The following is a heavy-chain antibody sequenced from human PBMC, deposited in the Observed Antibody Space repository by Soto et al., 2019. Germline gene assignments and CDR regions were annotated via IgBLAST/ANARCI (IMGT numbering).Heavy chain of an antibody. CDR3: IQSRCGGDCLQSYASYYYYGMDV. CDR1: AFSLSTGGVG. D-gene: IGHD2-21*02. J-gene: IGHJ6*02. V-gene: IGHV2-5*02. CDR2: MYWDDDK. Sequence: QITLKESGPTLVKPTQTLTLTCTFSAFSLSTGGVGVGWIRQPPGKALQWLALMYWDDDKRYSPSLRSRLTMTKDTSQKQVVLTMTNMDPVDTATYYCIQSRCGGDCLQSYASYYYYGMDVWGQGTTGTVSS.